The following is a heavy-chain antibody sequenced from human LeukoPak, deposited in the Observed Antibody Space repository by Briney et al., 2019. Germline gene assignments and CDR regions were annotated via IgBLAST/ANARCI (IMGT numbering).Heavy chain of an antibody. CDR3: ARDGGSSTMEPTGGYYYYGMDV. D-gene: IGHD1-1*01. CDR1: GVTFSSFW. CDR2: IKQDGSER. V-gene: IGHV3-7*05. Sequence: GGSLRLSCAASGVTFSSFWMSWVRQPPGKGLEWVANIKQDGSERYYVDSVKGRFTISRDNSKNTLSLQLNSLRAEDTAVYYCARDGGSSTMEPTGGYYYYGMDVWGQGTTVTVSS. J-gene: IGHJ6*02.